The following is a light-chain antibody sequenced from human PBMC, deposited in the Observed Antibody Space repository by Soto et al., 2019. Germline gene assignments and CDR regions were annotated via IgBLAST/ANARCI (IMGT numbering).Light chain of an antibody. Sequence: IVMTQSPATLSVSPGEGVTLSCRASQSVRSHLAWYQQKPGQPPRLLIYGASTRATGIPARFSGSGFGTEFTLTISSLQSEDFATYYCQQYNSYPITFGQGTRLEIK. V-gene: IGKV3-15*01. J-gene: IGKJ5*01. CDR2: GAS. CDR3: QQYNSYPIT. CDR1: QSVRSH.